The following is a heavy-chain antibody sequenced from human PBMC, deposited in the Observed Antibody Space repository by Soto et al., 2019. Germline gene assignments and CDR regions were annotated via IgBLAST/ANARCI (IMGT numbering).Heavy chain of an antibody. J-gene: IGHJ6*03. CDR3: TTDGYSGYDLGTYYYYYMDV. CDR2: IKSKTDGGTT. D-gene: IGHD5-12*01. Sequence: GGSLRLSCAASGFTFSNAWMSWVRQAPGKGLEWVGRIKSKTDGGTTDYAAPVKGRFTISRDDSKNTLYLQMNSLKTEDTAVYYCTTDGYSGYDLGTYYYYYMDVWGKGTTVTVSS. CDR1: GFTFSNAW. V-gene: IGHV3-15*01.